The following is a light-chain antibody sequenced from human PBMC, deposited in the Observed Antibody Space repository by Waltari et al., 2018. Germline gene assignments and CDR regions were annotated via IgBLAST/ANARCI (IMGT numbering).Light chain of an antibody. CDR3: LIYMGSGIWV. V-gene: IGLV8-61*01. Sequence: QTVVTQEPSLSVSPGGTVTLTCALSSGSLSTTSYASWYQQRTGQTPRTLVYKADDRWSGVPDRFSGAFLVNKAALIITGAQAGDEAVYYCLIYMGSGIWVFGGGTKLTVL. J-gene: IGLJ3*02. CDR2: KAD. CDR1: SGSLSTTSY.